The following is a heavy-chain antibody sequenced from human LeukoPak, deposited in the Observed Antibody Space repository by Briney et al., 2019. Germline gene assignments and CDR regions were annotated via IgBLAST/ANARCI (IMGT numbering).Heavy chain of an antibody. J-gene: IGHJ3*02. Sequence: SETLSLTCTVSGGSISSGDYYWSWIRQPPGKGLERIGYIYYSGSTYYNPSLKSRVTISVDTSKNQFSLKLSSVTAADTAVYYCARARWELLSAFDIWGQGTMVTVSS. CDR2: IYYSGST. D-gene: IGHD1-26*01. V-gene: IGHV4-30-4*08. CDR3: ARARWELLSAFDI. CDR1: GGSISSGDYY.